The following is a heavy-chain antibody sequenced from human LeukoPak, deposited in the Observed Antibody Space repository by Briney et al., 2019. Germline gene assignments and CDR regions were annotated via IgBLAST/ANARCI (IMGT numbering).Heavy chain of an antibody. CDR2: ISWNSGSI. J-gene: IGHJ5*02. V-gene: IGHV3-9*01. CDR1: GFTFDDYA. Sequence: GGSLRLSCAASGFTFDDYAMHWVRQAPGKGLEWVSGISWNSGSIGYADSVKGRFTISRDNAKNSLYLQMNSLRAEDTAVYYCARGTRDGYNYFWFDPWGQGTLVTVSS. CDR3: ARGTRDGYNYFWFDP. D-gene: IGHD5-24*01.